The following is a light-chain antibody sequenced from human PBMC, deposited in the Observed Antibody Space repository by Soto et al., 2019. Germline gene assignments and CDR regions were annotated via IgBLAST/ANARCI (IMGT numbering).Light chain of an antibody. V-gene: IGKV1-17*01. CDR3: LQHNDYPYT. J-gene: IGKJ2*01. Sequence: DIQMTQSPSSLSASVGDRVTITCRTSQGIGNDLSWYQQKPGKAPKRLVYAASSFQSGVPSRFSGSGSGTEFTLTISSLQPEDFATYYCLQHNDYPYTFGQGTKLEIK. CDR2: AAS. CDR1: QGIGND.